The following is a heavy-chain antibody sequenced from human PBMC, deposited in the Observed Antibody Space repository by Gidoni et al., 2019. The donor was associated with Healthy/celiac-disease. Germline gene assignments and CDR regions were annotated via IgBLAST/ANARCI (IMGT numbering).Heavy chain of an antibody. Sequence: EVQLVESGGGLVQPGGSLRLSCAASGFTFSSYWMSWVRQAPGKGLEWVANIKQDGSEKYYVDSVKGRFTISRDNAKNSLYLQMNSLRAEDTAVYYCARGWGKAVAGLFDYWGQGTLVTVSS. CDR2: IKQDGSEK. D-gene: IGHD6-19*01. V-gene: IGHV3-7*03. J-gene: IGHJ4*02. CDR3: ARGWGKAVAGLFDY. CDR1: GFTFSSYW.